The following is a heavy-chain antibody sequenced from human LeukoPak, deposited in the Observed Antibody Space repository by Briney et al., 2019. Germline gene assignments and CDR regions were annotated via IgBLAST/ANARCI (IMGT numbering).Heavy chain of an antibody. CDR2: ISGSGGST. Sequence: GGSLRLSCAASGFTFSSYGMSWVRQAPGKGLEWVSAISGSGGSTYYADSVKGRFTISRDNSKNTLYLQMNSLRAEDTAVYYCAKDPYYYDSSGYQLFDYWGQGTLVTVSS. J-gene: IGHJ4*02. V-gene: IGHV3-23*01. D-gene: IGHD3-22*01. CDR3: AKDPYYYDSSGYQLFDY. CDR1: GFTFSSYG.